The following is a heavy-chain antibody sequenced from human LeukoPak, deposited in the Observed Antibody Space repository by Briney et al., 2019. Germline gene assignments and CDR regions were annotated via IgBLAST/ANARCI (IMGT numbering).Heavy chain of an antibody. CDR2: IYYSGST. V-gene: IGHV4-39*07. J-gene: IGHJ5*02. Sequence: SETLSLTYTVSGGSISSSSYYWGWIRQPPGKGLEWIGSIYYSGSTYYNPSLKSRVTISVDTSKNQFSLKLSSVTAADTAVYYCARDSKRWFDPWGQGTLVTVSS. CDR1: GGSISSSSYY. CDR3: ARDSKRWFDP.